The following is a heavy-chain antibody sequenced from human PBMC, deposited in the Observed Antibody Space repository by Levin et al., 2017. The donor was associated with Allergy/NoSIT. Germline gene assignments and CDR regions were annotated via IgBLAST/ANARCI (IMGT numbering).Heavy chain of an antibody. CDR1: GFTFSSYG. CDR2: ISYDGSNK. D-gene: IGHD5-24*01. Sequence: PGGSLRLSCAASGFTFSSYGMHWVRQAPGKGLEWVAVISYDGSNKYYADSVKGRFTISRDNSKNTLYLQMNSLRAEDTAVYYCAKNRVATIWGWFDYWGQGTLVTVSS. J-gene: IGHJ4*02. V-gene: IGHV3-30*18. CDR3: AKNRVATIWGWFDY.